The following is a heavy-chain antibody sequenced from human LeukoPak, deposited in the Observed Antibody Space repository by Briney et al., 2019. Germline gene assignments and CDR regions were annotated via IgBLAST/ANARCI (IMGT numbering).Heavy chain of an antibody. CDR1: GFTFSTYG. J-gene: IGHJ4*02. V-gene: IGHV3-30*18. CDR3: AKDGGRAVVLPALGLGY. Sequence: PGRSLRLSCAASGFTFSTYGMHWVRQAPGKGLEWVAVISYNGSKIYYADSVKGRFTISRDNSKNTLHLQMNSLRAEDTAVYYCAKDGGRAVVLPALGLGYWGQGTLVTVSS. CDR2: ISYNGSKI. D-gene: IGHD2-2*01.